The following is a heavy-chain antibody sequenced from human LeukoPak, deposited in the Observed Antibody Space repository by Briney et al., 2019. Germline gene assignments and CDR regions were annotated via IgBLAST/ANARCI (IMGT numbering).Heavy chain of an antibody. J-gene: IGHJ4*02. Sequence: SETLSLTCTVSGGSISSYYWSWIRQPPGKGLEWIGYIYYSGSTNYNPSLKSRVTISVDTSKNQFSLKLSSVTAADTAVYYCARTGSITILRVYFDYWGQGTLVTVSS. D-gene: IGHD3-3*01. CDR2: IYYSGST. CDR1: GGSISSYY. CDR3: ARTGSITILRVYFDY. V-gene: IGHV4-59*12.